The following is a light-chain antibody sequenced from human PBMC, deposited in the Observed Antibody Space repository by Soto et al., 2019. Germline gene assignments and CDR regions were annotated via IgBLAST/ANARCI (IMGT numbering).Light chain of an antibody. CDR3: QQYNNWPPWT. CDR1: QSINNNF. J-gene: IGKJ1*01. V-gene: IGKV3-20*01. Sequence: EFLLTQSPGTLSLSPGERATLSCRATQSINNNFFAWYQQKPGQAPRLLIYAASTRATGIPDRFSGSGSGTDFTLTISRLVPEDSAVYYCQQYNNWPPWTFGQGTKVEIK. CDR2: AAS.